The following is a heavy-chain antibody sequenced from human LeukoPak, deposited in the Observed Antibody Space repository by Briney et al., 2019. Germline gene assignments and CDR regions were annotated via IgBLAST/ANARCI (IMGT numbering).Heavy chain of an antibody. CDR1: LFTFISSA. V-gene: IGHV3-23*01. J-gene: IGHJ4*02. CDR2: ISVSGGIT. CDR3: AKRGVVIRVFLVGFHKEAYYFDS. D-gene: IGHD3-10*01. Sequence: RGSPRLSSAASLFTFISSAMSWVRQAPGKGLEWVSAISVSGGITYYAHSVKGRFTISSDNPKNTLFLQMNSLSVEDTAVYFCAKRGVVIRVFLVGFHKEAYYFDSWGEGTLVTVSS.